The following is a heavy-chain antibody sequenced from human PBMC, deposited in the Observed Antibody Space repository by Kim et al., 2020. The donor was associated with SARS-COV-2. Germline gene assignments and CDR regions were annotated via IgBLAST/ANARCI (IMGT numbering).Heavy chain of an antibody. Sequence: ASVKVSGKASGYTLDTFSLYWLRQAPGQRFEWMGWINGGNGNTTYAQKFQGRVIFTRDTSATTAYTELTSLKFKDTALYYCAREGSGSYNGLDPWGQGTLVTVSS. CDR2: INGGNGNT. CDR1: GYTLDTFS. D-gene: IGHD3-10*01. V-gene: IGHV1-3*01. J-gene: IGHJ5*02. CDR3: AREGSGSYNGLDP.